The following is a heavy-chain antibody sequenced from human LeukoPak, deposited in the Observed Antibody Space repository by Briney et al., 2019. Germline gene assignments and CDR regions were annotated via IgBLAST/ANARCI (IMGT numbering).Heavy chain of an antibody. J-gene: IGHJ3*02. CDR2: ISNGDRTT. Sequence: GGSLRLSCAASGFIFSSYEMNWVRQAPGKGLEWVSYISNGDRTTKYADSVEGRFTISRDNAQNSLFLQMNSLTAEDTAVYYCARVGYSSSWHSGSAFDIWGQGTIVIVSS. V-gene: IGHV3-48*03. D-gene: IGHD6-13*01. CDR1: GFIFSSYE. CDR3: ARVGYSSSWHSGSAFDI.